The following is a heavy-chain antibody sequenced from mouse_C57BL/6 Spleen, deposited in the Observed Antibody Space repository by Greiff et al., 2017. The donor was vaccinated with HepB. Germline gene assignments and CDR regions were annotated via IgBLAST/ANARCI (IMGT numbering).Heavy chain of an antibody. Sequence: QVQLQQPGAELVKPGASVKVSCKASGYTFTSYWMHWVKQRPGQGLEWIGRIHPSDSDTNYNQKFKGKATLTVVKSSSTAYMQLSSLTSEDSAVYYCAICHYGSTDWYFDVWGTGTTVTVSS. CDR1: GYTFTSYW. CDR3: AICHYGSTDWYFDV. J-gene: IGHJ1*03. D-gene: IGHD1-1*01. CDR2: IHPSDSDT. V-gene: IGHV1-74*01.